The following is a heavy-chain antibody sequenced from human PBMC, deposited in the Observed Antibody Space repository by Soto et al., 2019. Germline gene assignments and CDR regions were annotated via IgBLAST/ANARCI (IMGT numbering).Heavy chain of an antibody. Sequence: TRTLTCGVSGGRGSKNRAVWNWIRQPPSRGLEWLGRTYYRSKWHSDYAVSVKGRISIKPDTSKNQFSLQLNSVTPEDAAIYYRARIVGGSSDSCGQGTLVTVS. CDR3: ARIVGGSSDS. D-gene: IGHD2-15*01. CDR1: GGRGSKNRAV. CDR2: TYYRSKWHS. J-gene: IGHJ4*02. V-gene: IGHV6-1*01.